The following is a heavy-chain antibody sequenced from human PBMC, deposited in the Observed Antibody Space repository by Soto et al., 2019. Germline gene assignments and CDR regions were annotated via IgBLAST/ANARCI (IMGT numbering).Heavy chain of an antibody. J-gene: IGHJ6*02. CDR1: GYTFTSYY. CDR2: INPSGGST. D-gene: IGHD3-22*01. Sequence: ASGKVSCKASGYTFTSYYMHWVRQAPGQGLEWMGIINPSGGSTSYAQKFQGRVTMTRDTSTSTVYMELSSLRSEDTAVYYCARGAFPRDYDSSGDYGMDVWGQGTTVTVSS. CDR3: ARGAFPRDYDSSGDYGMDV. V-gene: IGHV1-46*01.